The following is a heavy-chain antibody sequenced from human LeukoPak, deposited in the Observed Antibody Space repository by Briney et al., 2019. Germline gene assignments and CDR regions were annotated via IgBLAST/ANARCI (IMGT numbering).Heavy chain of an antibody. CDR2: ISSSSSYI. CDR3: ARDSRFGELLLFDY. V-gene: IGHV3-21*01. J-gene: IGHJ4*02. D-gene: IGHD3-10*01. CDR1: GFTFSSYS. Sequence: GGSLRLSCAASGFTFSSYSMNWVRQAPGKGLGWVSSISSSSSYIYYADSVKGRFTISRDNAKNSLYLQMNSLRAEDTAVYYCARDSRFGELLLFDYWGQGTLVTVSS.